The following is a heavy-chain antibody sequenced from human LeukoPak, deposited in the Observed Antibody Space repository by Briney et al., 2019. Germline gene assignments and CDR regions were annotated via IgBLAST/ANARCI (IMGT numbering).Heavy chain of an antibody. V-gene: IGHV6-1*01. CDR3: ARGGQGDGYSADEAFDI. D-gene: IGHD5-18*01. CDR1: GDSVSSNSS. J-gene: IGHJ3*02. Sequence: SQTLSLTCAISGDSVSSNSSWNWIRQSPSSGLEWLGRTYYRSKWYNGYVVSVKSRININPDTSKNQFSLQLNSVTPEDTAVYYCARGGQGDGYSADEAFDIWGQGTMVTVS. CDR2: TYYRSKWYN.